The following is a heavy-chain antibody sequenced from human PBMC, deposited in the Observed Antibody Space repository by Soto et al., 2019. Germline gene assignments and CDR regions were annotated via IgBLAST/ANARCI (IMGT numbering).Heavy chain of an antibody. Sequence: ASVKVSCKPSGYTFTGYYMHWVRLAPGQGLEWMGVVNPSGGSTKYAQNFQGRVTMTRDTSTTTIYMELSSLRSDDTAIYYCAREENCSGGTCYSEYFHRWGQGTLVTVSS. CDR3: AREENCSGGTCYSEYFHR. V-gene: IGHV1-46*01. J-gene: IGHJ1*01. CDR1: GYTFTGYY. D-gene: IGHD2-15*01. CDR2: VNPSGGST.